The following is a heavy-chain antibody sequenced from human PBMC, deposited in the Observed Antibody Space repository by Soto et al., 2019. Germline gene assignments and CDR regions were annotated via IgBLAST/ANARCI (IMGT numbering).Heavy chain of an antibody. CDR2: LHSDGSTT. D-gene: IGHD2-2*02. CDR1: GFIFSGYW. J-gene: IGHJ6*02. CDR3: ARELPTTIRRGYYYSYGMDV. V-gene: IGHV3-74*03. Sequence: PGGSLRLSCAASGFIFSGYWMHWVRQAPGKGLVWVSRLHSDGSTTTYADSVKGRFTISRDNAKNTLYLQMNSLRADDTAVYYCARELPTTIRRGYYYSYGMDVWGQGTTVTVYS.